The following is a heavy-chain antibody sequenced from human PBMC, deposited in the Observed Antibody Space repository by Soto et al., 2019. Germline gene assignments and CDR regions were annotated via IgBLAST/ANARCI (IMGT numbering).Heavy chain of an antibody. CDR2: INHSGST. J-gene: IGHJ5*02. CDR3: ASRGSSSWGWFDP. V-gene: IGHV4-34*01. CDR1: GGSFSGYY. D-gene: IGHD6-13*01. Sequence: PSETLSLTCAVYGGSFSGYYWSWIRQPPGKGLEWIGEINHSGSTNYNPSLKSRVTISVDTSKNQFSLKLSSVTAADTAVHYCASRGSSSWGWFDPWGQGTLVTVSS.